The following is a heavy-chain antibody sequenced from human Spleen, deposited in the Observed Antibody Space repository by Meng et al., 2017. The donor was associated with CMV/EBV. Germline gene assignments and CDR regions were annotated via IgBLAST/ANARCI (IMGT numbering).Heavy chain of an antibody. CDR1: GFTFTTSA. J-gene: IGHJ6*02. CDR3: ARGAARRRYYYYGMDV. CDR2: IVVGSGNT. V-gene: IGHV1-58*01. Sequence: SVKVSCKASGFTFTTSAVQWVRQARGQRLEWIGWIVVGSGNTNCAQKFQERVSITRDMSTSTAYMKLSSLRSQDTAVYYCARGAARRRYYYYGMDVWGQGTTVTVSS. D-gene: IGHD6-6*01.